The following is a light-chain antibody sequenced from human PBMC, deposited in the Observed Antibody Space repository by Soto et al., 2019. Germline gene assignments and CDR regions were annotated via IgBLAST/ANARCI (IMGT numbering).Light chain of an antibody. V-gene: IGLV2-14*03. CDR1: SSDVGDFNY. CDR3: SSYSSSTTHVV. CDR2: DVT. Sequence: QSALTQPASVSGSPGRSGTISCTGTSSDVGDFNYVSWYQHLPGRAPKLIIYDVTNRPSGISYRFSASKSGRTASLTISGLQAEAEADYYCSSYSSSTTHVVFGGGTQLTVL. J-gene: IGLJ2*01.